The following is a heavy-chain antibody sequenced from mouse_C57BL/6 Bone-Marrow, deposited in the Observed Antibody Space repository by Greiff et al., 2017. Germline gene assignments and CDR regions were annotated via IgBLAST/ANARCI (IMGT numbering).Heavy chain of an antibody. Sequence: EVKVEESGGGLVKPGGSLKLSCAASGFTFSDYGMHWVRQAPEKGLEWVAYISSGSSTIYYADTVKGRFTISRDNAKNTLFLQMTSLRSEDPAMYYCATRRYYYAMDYWGQGTSVTVSS. CDR2: ISSGSSTI. CDR1: GFTFSDYG. V-gene: IGHV5-17*01. CDR3: ATRRYYYAMDY. J-gene: IGHJ4*01.